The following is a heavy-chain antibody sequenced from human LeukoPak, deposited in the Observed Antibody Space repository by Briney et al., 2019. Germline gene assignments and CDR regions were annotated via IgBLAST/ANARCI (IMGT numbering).Heavy chain of an antibody. CDR3: AREVDYYGSGSAGWFDP. CDR2: ISSSSSYI. J-gene: IGHJ5*02. CDR1: GFTFSSYS. V-gene: IGHV3-21*01. Sequence: PGGSLRLSCAASGFTFSSYSMNWVRQAPGKGLEWVSSISSSSSYIYYADSVKGRFTISRDNAKNSLYLQMNSLRAEDTAVYYCAREVDYYGSGSAGWFDPWGQGTWSPSPQ. D-gene: IGHD3-10*01.